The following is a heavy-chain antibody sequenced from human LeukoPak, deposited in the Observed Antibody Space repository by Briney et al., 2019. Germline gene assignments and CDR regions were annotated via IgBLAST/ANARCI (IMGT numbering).Heavy chain of an antibody. V-gene: IGHV1-2*02. Sequence: ASVKVSCKASGYTFTGYYMHWVRQAPGQGLEWMGWINPNSGDTNYAQKFQGRVTMTRDTSISTAYMELSRLRSDDTAVYYCARDAERYYYDSSAYEYWGQGTLVIVS. J-gene: IGHJ4*02. D-gene: IGHD3-22*01. CDR1: GYTFTGYY. CDR2: INPNSGDT. CDR3: ARDAERYYYDSSAYEY.